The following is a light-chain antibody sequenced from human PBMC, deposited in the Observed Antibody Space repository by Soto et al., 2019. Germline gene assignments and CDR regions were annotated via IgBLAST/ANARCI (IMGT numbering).Light chain of an antibody. J-gene: IGKJ4*01. Sequence: EIVMTQSPATLSVSPGERATLSCRASQSVSNNLAWYQKKPGQAPRLLIYGASTRAPGIPARFSGSGSGTEFTLTISSLQSEDFAVYYCQQYNTWSPLTFGGGTKVETK. CDR2: GAS. V-gene: IGKV3-15*01. CDR1: QSVSNN. CDR3: QQYNTWSPLT.